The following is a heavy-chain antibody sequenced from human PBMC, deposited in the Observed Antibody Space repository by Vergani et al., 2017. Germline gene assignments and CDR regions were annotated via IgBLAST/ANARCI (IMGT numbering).Heavy chain of an antibody. Sequence: QEQLVQSGAEVKKPGSSVKVSCKASGGTFSSYAISWVRQAPGQGLEWMGGIIPIFGTANYAQKFQGRVTITADESTSTAYMELSSLRSEDTAVYYCARERITIFGVVSHFDYWGQGTLVTVSS. CDR3: ARERITIFGVVSHFDY. CDR1: GGTFSSYA. D-gene: IGHD3-3*01. CDR2: IIPIFGTA. V-gene: IGHV1-69*01. J-gene: IGHJ4*02.